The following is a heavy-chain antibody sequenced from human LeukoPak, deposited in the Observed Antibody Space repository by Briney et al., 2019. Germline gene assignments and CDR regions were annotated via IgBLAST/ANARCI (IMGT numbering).Heavy chain of an antibody. V-gene: IGHV3-21*01. CDR1: GFTLRSYS. D-gene: IGHD2-2*01. J-gene: IGHJ4*02. CDR3: ARFSGYCSSTSCTPGD. Sequence: GGSLRLSCAASGFTLRSYSMKWVRQAPGKGLEWVSSISSSSSYIYYADSVKGRFTISRDNAKNSLYLQMNSLRAEDTAVYYCARFSGYCSSTSCTPGDWGQGTLVTVSS. CDR2: ISSSSSYI.